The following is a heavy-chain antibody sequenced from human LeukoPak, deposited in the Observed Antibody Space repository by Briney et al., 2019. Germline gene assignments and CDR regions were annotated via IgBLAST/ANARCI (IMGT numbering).Heavy chain of an antibody. Sequence: PGGSLRLSCAASGFTFSSYWMSWVRQAPGKGLEWVANIKQDGSEKYYVDSVKGRFTISRDNAKNSLYLQMNSLRAEDTAVYYCASQYLYYYGYYRGYFDYWGQGTLVTVSS. D-gene: IGHD3-10*01. CDR1: GFTFSSYW. V-gene: IGHV3-7*01. CDR3: ASQYLYYYGYYRGYFDY. CDR2: IKQDGSEK. J-gene: IGHJ4*02.